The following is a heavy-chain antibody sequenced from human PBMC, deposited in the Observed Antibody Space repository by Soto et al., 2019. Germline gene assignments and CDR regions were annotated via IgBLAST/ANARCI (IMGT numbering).Heavy chain of an antibody. J-gene: IGHJ6*03. Sequence: ESGGGLVKPGGSLRLSCAASGFTFSSYSMNWVRQAPGKGLEWVSSISSSSSYIYYADSVKGRFTISRDNAKNSLYLQMNSLRAEDTAVYYCARARSYYDILTGYYYYYMDVWGKGTTVTVSS. D-gene: IGHD3-9*01. CDR3: ARARSYYDILTGYYYYYMDV. V-gene: IGHV3-21*01. CDR1: GFTFSSYS. CDR2: ISSSSSYI.